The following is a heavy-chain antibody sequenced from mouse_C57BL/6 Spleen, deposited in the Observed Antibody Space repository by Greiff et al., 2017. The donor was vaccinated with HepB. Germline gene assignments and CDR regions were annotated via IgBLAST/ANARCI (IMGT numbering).Heavy chain of an antibody. CDR2: ISDGGSYT. CDR1: GFTFSSYA. V-gene: IGHV5-4*03. Sequence: EVKLMESGGGLVKPGGSLKLSCAASGFTFSSYAMSWVRQTPEKRLEWVATISDGGSYTYYPDNVKGRFTISRDNAKNNLYLQMSHLKSEDTAMYYCARVYGSYYYAMDYWGQGTSVTVSS. D-gene: IGHD1-1*01. CDR3: ARVYGSYYYAMDY. J-gene: IGHJ4*01.